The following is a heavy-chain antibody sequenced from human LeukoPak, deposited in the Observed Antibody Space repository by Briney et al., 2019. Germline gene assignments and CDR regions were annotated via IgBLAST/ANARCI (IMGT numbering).Heavy chain of an antibody. D-gene: IGHD3-10*01. V-gene: IGHV4-4*07. CDR1: GVSFSTYY. CDR3: ARERGDLRGDAFDI. Sequence: PSETLSLTCTVSGVSFSTYYWTWIRQPAGRGLEWIGRIYSSENTNYNPSLESRVTMSIDTSKDQFSLKLTSVTAADTAVYYCARERGDLRGDAFDIWGQGTVVTVSS. J-gene: IGHJ3*02. CDR2: IYSSENT.